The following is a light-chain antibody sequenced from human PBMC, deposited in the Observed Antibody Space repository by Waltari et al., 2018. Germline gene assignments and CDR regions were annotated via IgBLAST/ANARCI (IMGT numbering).Light chain of an antibody. V-gene: IGKV3-11*01. CDR3: QQRRDWPLT. J-gene: IGKJ4*01. CDR1: QSVNNY. CDR2: DTS. Sequence: EIVLAQSPATLSLSPGERATLSCRAIQSVNNYLDWYQQKAGQAPRFLIYDTSNRATGIPARFSGSGSGTDFTLTISSLEPEDFAVYYCQQRRDWPLTFGEGTKVEMK.